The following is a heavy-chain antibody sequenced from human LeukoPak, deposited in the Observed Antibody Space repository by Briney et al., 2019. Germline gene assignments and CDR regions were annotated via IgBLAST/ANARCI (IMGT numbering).Heavy chain of an antibody. CDR2: IYTSGST. Sequence: SETLSLTCTVSGGSISSYYWSWIRQPAGKGLEWIGRIYTSGSTNYNPSLTSRVTMSVDTSKNQFSLKLSSVTAADTAVYYCAREGGITIFGVVTERRFDYWGQGTLVTVSS. CDR3: AREGGITIFGVVTERRFDY. V-gene: IGHV4-4*07. J-gene: IGHJ4*02. CDR1: GGSISSYY. D-gene: IGHD3-3*01.